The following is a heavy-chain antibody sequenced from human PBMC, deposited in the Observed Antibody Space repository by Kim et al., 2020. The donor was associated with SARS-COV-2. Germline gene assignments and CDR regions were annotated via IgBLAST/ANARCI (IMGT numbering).Heavy chain of an antibody. CDR3: ARVGGAEVQDTYYYDSSGYIEYFQH. Sequence: GGSLRLSCAASGFTVSSNYMSWVRQAPGKGLEWVSVIYSGGSTYYADSVKGRFTISRDNSKNTLYLQMNSLRAEDTAVYYCARVGGAEVQDTYYYDSSGYIEYFQHWGQGTLVTVSS. D-gene: IGHD3-22*01. J-gene: IGHJ1*01. V-gene: IGHV3-53*01. CDR1: GFTVSSNY. CDR2: IYSGGST.